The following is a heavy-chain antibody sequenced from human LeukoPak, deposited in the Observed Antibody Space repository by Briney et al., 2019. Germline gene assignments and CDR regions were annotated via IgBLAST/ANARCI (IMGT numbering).Heavy chain of an antibody. CDR3: ARTSVTAIDYYYYMDV. D-gene: IGHD2-21*02. CDR2: IYRSGNT. Sequence: SETLSLTCAVSGASISSNNWWSWVRQPPGKGLEWIGEIYRSGNTNYNPSLKSRVTMSLDKSKNHFPLRLTSVTAADTAVYYCARTSVTAIDYYYYMDVWGKGTTVTVSS. CDR1: GASISSNNW. J-gene: IGHJ6*03. V-gene: IGHV4-4*02.